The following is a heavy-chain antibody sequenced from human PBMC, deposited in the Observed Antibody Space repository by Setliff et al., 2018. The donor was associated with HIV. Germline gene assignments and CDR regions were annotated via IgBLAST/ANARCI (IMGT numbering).Heavy chain of an antibody. CDR2: INTHSGYT. CDR1: GYTFNNYG. CDR3: ARGKTWLRFLDY. D-gene: IGHD5-12*01. J-gene: IGHJ4*02. Sequence: ASVKVSCKASGYTFNNYGISWVRQAPGQGLEWMGWINTHSGYTNYAQNVQGRVTVTMDTSTSTAYMELRSLKSGETAVYYCARGKTWLRFLDYWGQGTLVTVSS. V-gene: IGHV1-18*01.